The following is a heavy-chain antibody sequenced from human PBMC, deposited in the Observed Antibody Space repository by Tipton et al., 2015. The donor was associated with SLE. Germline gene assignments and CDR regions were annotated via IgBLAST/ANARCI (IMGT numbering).Heavy chain of an antibody. CDR2: ISWDGGST. J-gene: IGHJ4*02. D-gene: IGHD3-3*01. CDR1: GFTFDDYT. Sequence: SLRLSCAASGFTFDDYTMHWVRQAPGKGLEWVSLISWDGGSTYYADSVKGRFTISRDNSKNSLYLQMNSLRTDDTALYYCAKDSAIFGVVITYFDYWGQGTLVTVSS. CDR3: AKDSAIFGVVITYFDY. V-gene: IGHV3-43*01.